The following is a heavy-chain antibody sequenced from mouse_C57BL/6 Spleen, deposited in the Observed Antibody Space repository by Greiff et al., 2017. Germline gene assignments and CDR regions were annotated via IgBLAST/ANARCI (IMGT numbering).Heavy chain of an antibody. CDR3: ARRGDYGYCDV. CDR2: IYPGGGDT. J-gene: IGHJ1*03. CDR1: GYAFSSYW. V-gene: IGHV1-80*01. Sequence: QVQLQQSGAELVKPGASVKISCKASGYAFSSYWMNWVKQRPGKGLEWIGKIYPGGGDTNYNGKFKGKATLTADKSSSTAYMQLSSLTSEDSAVYFCARRGDYGYCDVWGTGTTVTVSS. D-gene: IGHD2-4*01.